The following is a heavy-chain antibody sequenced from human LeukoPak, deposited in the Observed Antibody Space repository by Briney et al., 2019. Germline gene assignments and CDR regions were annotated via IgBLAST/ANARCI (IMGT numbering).Heavy chain of an antibody. CDR3: ARDDSSLSNY. V-gene: IGHV1-18*01. J-gene: IGHJ4*02. D-gene: IGHD6-13*01. Sequence: ASVKVSCKASGYIFFSFGISWVRQAPGQGLEWMGWISGDTGNTNYAQKLQGRVTMTTDTSTSTAYMELRSLRSDDTAVYYCARDDSSLSNYWGQGTLVTVSS. CDR2: ISGDTGNT. CDR1: GYIFFSFG.